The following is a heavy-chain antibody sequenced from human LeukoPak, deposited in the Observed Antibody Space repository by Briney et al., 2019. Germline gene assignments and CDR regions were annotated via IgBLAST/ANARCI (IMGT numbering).Heavy chain of an antibody. CDR2: IYYSGST. D-gene: IGHD3-16*02. CDR3: ARHIGGRYYYYYMDV. CDR1: GGSITSSSYY. Sequence: PSETLSLTCTVSGGSITSSSYYWGWIRQPPGNGLEWIGSIYYSGSTYYNPSLKSRVTISVDTSKNQFSLKLSSMTAADTAVYYCARHIGGRYYYYYMDVWGKGTTVTISS. V-gene: IGHV4-39*01. J-gene: IGHJ6*03.